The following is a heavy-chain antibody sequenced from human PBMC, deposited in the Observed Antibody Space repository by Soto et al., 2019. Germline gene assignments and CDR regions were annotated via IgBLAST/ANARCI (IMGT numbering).Heavy chain of an antibody. J-gene: IGHJ4*02. CDR1: GFTFSSYA. CDR3: AREGSYYGPS. D-gene: IGHD1-26*01. Sequence: PGGSLRLSCAASGFTFSSYAMSWVRQAPGKGLEWVSVISGSGGSTYYADSVKGRFTISRDNAKNSLYLQMNSLRAEDTAVYYCAREGSYYGPSWGQGTLVTVSS. V-gene: IGHV3-23*01. CDR2: ISGSGGST.